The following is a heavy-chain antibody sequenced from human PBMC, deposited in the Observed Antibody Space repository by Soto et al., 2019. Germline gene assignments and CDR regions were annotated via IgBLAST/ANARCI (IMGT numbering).Heavy chain of an antibody. D-gene: IGHD2-15*01. Sequence: QVQLVESGGGVVQPGRSLRLSCAASGFTFSSYAMHWVRQAPGKGLEWVAVISYDGSNKYYADSVKGRFTISRDNSKNTLYLQMNSLRAEDTAVYYCAREGSQDIVVVVAATPRWFDPWGQGTLVTVSS. CDR3: AREGSQDIVVVVAATPRWFDP. CDR2: ISYDGSNK. V-gene: IGHV3-30-3*01. CDR1: GFTFSSYA. J-gene: IGHJ5*02.